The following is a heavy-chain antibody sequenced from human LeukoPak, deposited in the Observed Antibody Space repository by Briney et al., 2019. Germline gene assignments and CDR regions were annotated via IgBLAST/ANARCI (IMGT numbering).Heavy chain of an antibody. V-gene: IGHV1-18*01. CDR3: ASRYTYGRPFDY. D-gene: IGHD5-18*01. CDR1: GYTFTSYG. CDR2: ISAYNGNT. J-gene: IGHJ4*02. Sequence: ASVKVSCKASGYTFTSYGISWVRQAPGQGLEWMGWISAYNGNTNYAQKLQGRVTITADESTSTAYMELRSLRSEDTAVYYCASRYTYGRPFDYWGQGTLVTVSS.